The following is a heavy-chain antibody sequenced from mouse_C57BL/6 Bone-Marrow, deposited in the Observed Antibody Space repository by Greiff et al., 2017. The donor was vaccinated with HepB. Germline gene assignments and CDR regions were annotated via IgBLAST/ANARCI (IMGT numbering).Heavy chain of an antibody. Sequence: EVKVEESGGGLVQPKGSLKLSCAASGFSFNTYAMNWVRQAPGKGLEWVARIRSKSNNYATYYADSVKDRFTISRDDSESMLYLQMNNLKTEDTAMYYCVRQNGNYWGQGTSVTVSS. CDR1: GFSFNTYA. D-gene: IGHD2-1*01. CDR2: IRSKSNNYAT. CDR3: VRQNGNY. V-gene: IGHV10-1*01. J-gene: IGHJ4*01.